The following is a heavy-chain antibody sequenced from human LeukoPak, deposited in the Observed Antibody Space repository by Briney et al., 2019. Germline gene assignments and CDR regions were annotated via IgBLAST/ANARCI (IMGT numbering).Heavy chain of an antibody. D-gene: IGHD3-22*01. CDR2: INHSGST. CDR1: GGSFSGYY. Sequence: SETLSLTCAVYGGSFSGYYWSWIRQPPGKGLEWIGEINHSGSTNYNPSLKSRVTISVDTSKNQFSLKLSSVTAADTAVYYSARGLKDSVTMIVVVLDYWGQGTLVTVSS. J-gene: IGHJ4*02. V-gene: IGHV4-34*01. CDR3: ARGLKDSVTMIVVVLDY.